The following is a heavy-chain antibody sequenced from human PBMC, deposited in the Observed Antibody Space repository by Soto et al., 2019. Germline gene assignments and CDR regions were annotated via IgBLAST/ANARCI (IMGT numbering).Heavy chain of an antibody. D-gene: IGHD1-26*01. CDR2: IYYSGST. V-gene: IGHV4-61*01. Sequence: PSETLSLTCTVSGGSVSSGSYYWSWIRQPPGKGLEWIGYIYYSGSTNYNPSLKSRVTISADTSKNQFSLKLSSVTAADTAVYYCARDQDGGSSFDYWGQGTLVTVSS. CDR3: ARDQDGGSSFDY. CDR1: GGSVSSGSYY. J-gene: IGHJ4*02.